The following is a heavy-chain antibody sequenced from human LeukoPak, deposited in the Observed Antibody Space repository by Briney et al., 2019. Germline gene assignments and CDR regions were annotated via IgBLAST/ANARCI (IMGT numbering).Heavy chain of an antibody. J-gene: IGHJ4*02. CDR2: IKQDGSER. V-gene: IGHV3-7*01. CDR3: ASRPTSYNYYDSSGYYFDY. CDR1: GFTFSSYW. D-gene: IGHD3-22*01. Sequence: PGGSLRLSCAASGFTFSSYWMSWVRQAPGKGLEWVANIKQDGSERYYVDSVKGRFTISRDNAKNSLYLQMNSLRAEDTAVYYCASRPTSYNYYDSSGYYFDYWDQGTLVTVSS.